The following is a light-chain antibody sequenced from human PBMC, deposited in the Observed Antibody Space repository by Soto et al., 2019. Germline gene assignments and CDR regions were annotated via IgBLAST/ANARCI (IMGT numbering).Light chain of an antibody. Sequence: DIQMTQSPSTLSASVGDRVTITCRASQSISSWLAWYQQKPGKAPKLLIYKASSLESGVPSRFSGSGSGTEFTLTISSLQPDDFATYYCQQYNSYMTFGQGTKVE. V-gene: IGKV1-5*03. CDR3: QQYNSYMT. CDR2: KAS. J-gene: IGKJ1*01. CDR1: QSISSW.